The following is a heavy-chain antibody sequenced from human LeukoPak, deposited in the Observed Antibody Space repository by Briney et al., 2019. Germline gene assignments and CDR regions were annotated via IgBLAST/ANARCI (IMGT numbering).Heavy chain of an antibody. CDR1: GGSISSYY. CDR2: IYYSGST. Sequence: SETLSLTCTVSGGSISSYYWSWIRQPPGKGLEWIGYIYYSGSTNYNPSLKSRVTISVDTSKNQFSLQLNSVTPEDTAVYYCARDRPVTRDSGSLGAFDIWGQGTMVTVSS. J-gene: IGHJ3*02. CDR3: ARDRPVTRDSGSLGAFDI. D-gene: IGHD3-10*01. V-gene: IGHV4-59*12.